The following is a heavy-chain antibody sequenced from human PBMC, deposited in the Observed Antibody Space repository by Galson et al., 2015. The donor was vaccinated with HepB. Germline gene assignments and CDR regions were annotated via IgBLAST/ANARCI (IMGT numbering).Heavy chain of an antibody. CDR3: ARDGDDYGDYGAWFDP. CDR1: GGTFSSYT. D-gene: IGHD4-17*01. V-gene: IGHV1-69*04. CDR2: IIPILGIA. Sequence: SVKVSCKASGGTFSSYTISWVRQAPGQGLEWMGRIIPILGIANYAQKFQGRVTMTRDTSISTAYMELSRLRSDDTAVYYCARDGDDYGDYGAWFDPWGQGTLVTVSS. J-gene: IGHJ5*02.